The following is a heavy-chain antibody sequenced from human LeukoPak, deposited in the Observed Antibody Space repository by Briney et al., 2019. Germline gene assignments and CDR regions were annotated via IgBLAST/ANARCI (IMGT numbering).Heavy chain of an antibody. D-gene: IGHD5-18*01. J-gene: IGHJ4*02. V-gene: IGHV4-34*01. Sequence: PSETLSLTCAVYGGSFSGYYWSWIRQPPGKGLEWIGEINHSRSTNYNPSLKSRVTISVDTSKNQFSLKLSSVTAADTAVYYCARGRIQLWFGFDYWGQGTLVTVSS. CDR3: ARGRIQLWFGFDY. CDR2: INHSRST. CDR1: GGSFSGYY.